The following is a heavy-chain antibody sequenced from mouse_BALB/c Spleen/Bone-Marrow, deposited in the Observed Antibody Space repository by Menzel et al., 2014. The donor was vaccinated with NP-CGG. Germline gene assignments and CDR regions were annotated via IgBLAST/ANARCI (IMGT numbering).Heavy chain of an antibody. CDR2: ISSGSSTI. Sequence: EVMLVESGGGLVQPGGSRKLSCAASGFTFSSFGMHWVRRAPEKGLEWVAYISSGSSTIYYADTVKGRFTISRDNPKNTLFLQMTSLGSEDTAMYYCARYGYYDAMDYWGQGTSVTVSS. V-gene: IGHV5-17*02. CDR3: ARYGYYDAMDY. D-gene: IGHD2-2*01. CDR1: GFTFSSFG. J-gene: IGHJ4*01.